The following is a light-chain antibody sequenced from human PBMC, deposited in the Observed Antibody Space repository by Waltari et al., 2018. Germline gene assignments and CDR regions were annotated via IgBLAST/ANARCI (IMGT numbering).Light chain of an antibody. CDR2: WAS. V-gene: IGKV4-1*01. CDR3: QQYYTIPVT. CDR1: QSVLYSPNNKNY. J-gene: IGKJ1*01. Sequence: DIVMTQSPDSLAVSLGERATINCQSSQSVLYSPNNKNYLAWYQQKPGQPPKMLIYWASTRESGVPDRFSGSGSGTDFTRTISSLQAEDVAVYYCQQYYTIPVTFGQGTKVEIK.